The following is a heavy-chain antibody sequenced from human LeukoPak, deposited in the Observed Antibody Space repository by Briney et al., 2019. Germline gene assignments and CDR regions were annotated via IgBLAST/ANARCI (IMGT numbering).Heavy chain of an antibody. CDR1: GFTFSSYA. V-gene: IGHV3-64*01. CDR3: ARPYYDIWSAYVY. Sequence: GGSLRLSCAASGFTFSSYAMHWVRQAPGKGLEYVSAISNGGGSTHYANSVKGRFTISRDNSKDTLYLQMGSLRAEDMAVYYCARPYYDIWSAYVYWGQGTLVTVSS. D-gene: IGHD3-3*01. CDR2: ISNGGGST. J-gene: IGHJ4*02.